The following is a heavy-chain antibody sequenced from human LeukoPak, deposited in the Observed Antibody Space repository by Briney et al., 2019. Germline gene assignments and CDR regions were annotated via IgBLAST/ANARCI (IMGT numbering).Heavy chain of an antibody. CDR3: ASGTYYYFDF. D-gene: IGHD6-13*01. J-gene: IGHJ4*02. CDR2: IYYSGDT. V-gene: IGHV4-59*01. Sequence: SETLSPTCTVSGGSISSYYWSWIRQPPGKGLEWIGYIYYSGDTNYNPSLKSRVTISVDTSKNQFSLKLNSATAADTAVYYCASGTYYYFDFSGQGALVTVSS. CDR1: GGSISSYY.